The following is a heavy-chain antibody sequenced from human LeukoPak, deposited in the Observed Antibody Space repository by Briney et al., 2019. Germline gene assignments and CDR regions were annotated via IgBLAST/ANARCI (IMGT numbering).Heavy chain of an antibody. V-gene: IGHV3-30-3*01. Sequence: GRSLRLSCAASGFTFSSYAMHWVRQAPGKGLEWVAVISYDGSNKYYADSVKGRFTIFRDNSKNTLYLQMNSLRAEDTAVYYCARDRYYDAFDIWGQGTMVTVSS. CDR3: ARDRYYDAFDI. J-gene: IGHJ3*02. D-gene: IGHD2-8*01. CDR1: GFTFSSYA. CDR2: ISYDGSNK.